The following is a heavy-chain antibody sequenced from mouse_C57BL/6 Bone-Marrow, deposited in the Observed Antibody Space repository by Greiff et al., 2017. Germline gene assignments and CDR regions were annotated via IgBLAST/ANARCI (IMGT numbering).Heavy chain of an antibody. CDR3: TTEWVSTVVDY. CDR1: GFYINDDY. V-gene: IGHV14-4*01. CDR2: IDPENGDT. Sequence: EVQLQQSGAELVRPGASVKLSCTASGFYINDDYMYWVQQRTEQGMQWIGWIDPENGDTEYASKFQGKATITADTSSNPAYLQLSSLTSEDTACYYGTTEWVSTVVDYWGQGTTRTVSS. D-gene: IGHD1-1*01. J-gene: IGHJ2*01.